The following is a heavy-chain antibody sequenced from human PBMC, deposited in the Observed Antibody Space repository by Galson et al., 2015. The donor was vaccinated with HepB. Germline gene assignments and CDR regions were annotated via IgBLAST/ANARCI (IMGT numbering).Heavy chain of an antibody. V-gene: IGHV3-11*06. Sequence: SLRLSCAASGFTFSDYYMSWIRQAPGKGLEWVSYISSSSSYTNYADSVKGRFTISRDNAKNSLYLQINSLRAEDTAVYYCARGGPGYSYGPSHLDYWGQGTLVTVSS. D-gene: IGHD5-18*01. J-gene: IGHJ4*02. CDR3: ARGGPGYSYGPSHLDY. CDR1: GFTFSDYY. CDR2: ISSSSSYT.